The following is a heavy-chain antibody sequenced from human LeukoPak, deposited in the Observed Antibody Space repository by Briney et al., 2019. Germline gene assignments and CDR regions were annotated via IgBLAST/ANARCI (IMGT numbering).Heavy chain of an antibody. V-gene: IGHV4-59*01. CDR2: IYYSGST. J-gene: IGHJ4*02. CDR3: ARARHDSSGYYDY. D-gene: IGHD3-22*01. CDR1: GGSISSYY. Sequence: SETLSLTCTVSGGSISSYYWSWIRQPPGKGREWSGYIYYSGSTNYNPSLKSPVTISVDTSKNQFSLKLSSVTAADTAVYYCARARHDSSGYYDYWGQGTLVTVSS.